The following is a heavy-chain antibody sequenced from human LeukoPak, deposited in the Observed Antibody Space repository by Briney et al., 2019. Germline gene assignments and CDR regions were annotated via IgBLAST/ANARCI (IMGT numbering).Heavy chain of an antibody. J-gene: IGHJ4*02. D-gene: IGHD3-22*01. CDR3: AKFRYHSNDNNYLDFNY. CDR2: ISGSGGHT. Sequence: GGSLRLSCAASGFTFSSYAMGWVRQAPGKGPEWVSAISGSGGHTYFADSVKGRFTISRDNSKNTLDLQMNSLKVEDTAVYYCAKFRYHSNDNNYLDFNYWGQGTLVTVSS. V-gene: IGHV3-23*01. CDR1: GFTFSSYA.